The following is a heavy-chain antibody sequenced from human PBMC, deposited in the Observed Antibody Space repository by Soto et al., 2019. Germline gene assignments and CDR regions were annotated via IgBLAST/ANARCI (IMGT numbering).Heavy chain of an antibody. CDR3: AHIDYGDYVVQCFDY. CDR1: GFSLSTSGVG. J-gene: IGHJ4*02. D-gene: IGHD4-17*01. CDR2: IYWNDDK. V-gene: IGHV2-5*01. Sequence: SGPTLVKPTQTLTLTCTFSGFSLSTSGVGVGWIRQPPGKALEWLALIYWNDDKRYSPSLKSRLTITKDTSKNQVVLTMTNMDPVDTATYYCAHIDYGDYVVQCFDYWGQGTLVTVSS.